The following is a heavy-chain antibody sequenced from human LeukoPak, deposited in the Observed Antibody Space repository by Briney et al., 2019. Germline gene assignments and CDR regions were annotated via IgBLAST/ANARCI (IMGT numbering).Heavy chain of an antibody. CDR3: ARIKEYGFDI. Sequence: GGSLRLSCAASGFTFSSYWMSWVRQAPGKGLEWVANIKQDGSEKYYLDPVKGRFTISRDNAKNSLYLQMSSLRAEDTAVYSCARIKEYGFDIWGQGTMVTVSS. V-gene: IGHV3-7*01. CDR2: IKQDGSEK. CDR1: GFTFSSYW. D-gene: IGHD3-10*01. J-gene: IGHJ3*02.